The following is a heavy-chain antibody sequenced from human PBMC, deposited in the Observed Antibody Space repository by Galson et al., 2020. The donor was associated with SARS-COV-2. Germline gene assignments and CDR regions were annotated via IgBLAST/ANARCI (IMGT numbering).Heavy chain of an antibody. Sequence: ASETLSLTCTVSGGSISSGGYYWSWIRQHPGKGLEWIGYIYYSGSTYYNPSLKSRVTISVDTSKNQFSLKLSSVTAADTAVYYCARSRSGYASENWFDPWGQGTLGTVSS. CDR1: GGSISSGGYY. CDR3: ARSRSGYASENWFDP. J-gene: IGHJ5*02. CDR2: IYYSGST. D-gene: IGHD3-22*01. V-gene: IGHV4-31*03.